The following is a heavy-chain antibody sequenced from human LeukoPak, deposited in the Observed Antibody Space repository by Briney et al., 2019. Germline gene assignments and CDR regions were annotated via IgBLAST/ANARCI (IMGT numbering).Heavy chain of an antibody. D-gene: IGHD3-22*01. V-gene: IGHV3-53*01. Sequence: GGSLRLSCAASGFTVSSNYMSWVRQAPGKGLEWVSVIYSGGSTYYADSVKGRFTISRDNSKNTLYLQMNSLRAEDTAVYYCAKREGYYYDSSGFDYWGQGTLVTVSS. J-gene: IGHJ4*02. CDR3: AKREGYYYDSSGFDY. CDR2: IYSGGST. CDR1: GFTVSSNY.